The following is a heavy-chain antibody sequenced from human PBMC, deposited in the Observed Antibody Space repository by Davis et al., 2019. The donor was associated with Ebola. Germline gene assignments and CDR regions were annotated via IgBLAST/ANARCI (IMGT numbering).Heavy chain of an antibody. V-gene: IGHV4-31*03. CDR2: IYDSGTT. Sequence: MPSETLSLTCTVSGGSISSDNYYWSWIRQHPGKGLVWIGYIYDSGTTYYNPSLMSRVTISGDTSKNQFSLKLTSVTAADTAIYYCARDGHNYSYFDFWGQGTLVTVSS. CDR1: GGSISSDNYY. D-gene: IGHD5-24*01. J-gene: IGHJ4*02. CDR3: ARDGHNYSYFDF.